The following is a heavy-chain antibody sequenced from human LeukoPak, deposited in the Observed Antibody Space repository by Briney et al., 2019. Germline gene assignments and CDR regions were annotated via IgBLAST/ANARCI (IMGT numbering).Heavy chain of an antibody. J-gene: IGHJ3*02. D-gene: IGHD2-2*02. Sequence: GGSLRLSCAASGVTFSSYAMSWVRQSPGKGLEWVSAISGSGGSTYYADSVKGRFIISRDNSKNTLYLQMYSLRADDTAVYYCAKDRRDCSSTSCYTRLGAFDIWGQGTMVTVSS. V-gene: IGHV3-23*01. CDR1: GVTFSSYA. CDR2: ISGSGGST. CDR3: AKDRRDCSSTSCYTRLGAFDI.